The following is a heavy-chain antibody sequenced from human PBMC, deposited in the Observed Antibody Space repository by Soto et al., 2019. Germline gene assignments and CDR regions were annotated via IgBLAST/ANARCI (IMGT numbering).Heavy chain of an antibody. CDR1: GGTFSSYA. Sequence: SVKVSCKASGGTFSSYAISWVRQAPGQGLEWMGGIVPIFGTANNAQKFQGRVTITADRSTSTAYMELRSLRSEDTAVYYCARGVGYCSGGSCYPGFYYGMDVGGQGTTVTVSS. D-gene: IGHD2-15*01. V-gene: IGHV1-69*06. CDR2: IVPIFGTA. J-gene: IGHJ6*02. CDR3: ARGVGYCSGGSCYPGFYYGMDV.